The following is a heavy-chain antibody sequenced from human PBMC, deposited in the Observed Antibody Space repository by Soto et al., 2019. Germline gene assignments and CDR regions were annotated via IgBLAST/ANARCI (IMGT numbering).Heavy chain of an antibody. J-gene: IGHJ6*02. Sequence: EVQLVESGGGLVQPGGSLRLSCVASGFTFSDYWMHWVRQAPGKGLVWVSRIKFDGSITSHADSVKGRFTIPRDNARNTVHLQMYSLRAEDTGIYYCARGLRNYYGVDVWGQGTTVTVSS. CDR2: IKFDGSIT. V-gene: IGHV3-74*01. D-gene: IGHD4-17*01. CDR3: ARGLRNYYGVDV. CDR1: GFTFSDYW.